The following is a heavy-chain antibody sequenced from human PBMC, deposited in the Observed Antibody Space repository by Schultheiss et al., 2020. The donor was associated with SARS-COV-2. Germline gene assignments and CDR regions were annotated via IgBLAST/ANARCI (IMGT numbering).Heavy chain of an antibody. J-gene: IGHJ4*02. CDR1: GGTFSSYA. V-gene: IGHV1-69*13. Sequence: SVKVSCKASGGTFSSYAISWVRQAPGQGLEWMGGIIPIFGTANYAQKFQGRVTITADESTSTAYMELSSLRSEDTAVYYCTRNWNYDAEFDYWGQGTLVTVSS. D-gene: IGHD1-7*01. CDR2: IIPIFGTA. CDR3: TRNWNYDAEFDY.